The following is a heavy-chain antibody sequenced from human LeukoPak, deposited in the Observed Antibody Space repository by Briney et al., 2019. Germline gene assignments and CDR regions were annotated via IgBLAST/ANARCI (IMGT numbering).Heavy chain of an antibody. J-gene: IGHJ5*02. V-gene: IGHV1-2*06. Sequence: ASVKVSCKASGYTFTGYYMHWVRQAPGQGLEWMGRINPNSGGTNYAQKFQGRVTMTRDTSISTAYMELSRLRSDDTAVYYCARAGPTYYDILTGYYRGVSWFDPWGQGTLVTVSS. CDR2: INPNSGGT. CDR1: GYTFTGYY. CDR3: ARAGPTYYDILTGYYRGVSWFDP. D-gene: IGHD3-9*01.